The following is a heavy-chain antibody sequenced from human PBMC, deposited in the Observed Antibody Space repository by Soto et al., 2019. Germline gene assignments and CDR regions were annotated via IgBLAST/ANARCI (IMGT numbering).Heavy chain of an antibody. Sequence: EVQLVESGGGLVQPGGSLRLSCAASGFTFSSNWMHWVRQAPGKGLVWVSRIYSDGSGTSYADSVKGQFTISRDNAKNTLYLQMNSLRAEDTAVYYCARGSSTWYVSFDYWGQGTLVTVSS. V-gene: IGHV3-74*01. D-gene: IGHD6-13*01. CDR2: IYSDGSGT. CDR1: GFTFSSNW. J-gene: IGHJ4*02. CDR3: ARGSSTWYVSFDY.